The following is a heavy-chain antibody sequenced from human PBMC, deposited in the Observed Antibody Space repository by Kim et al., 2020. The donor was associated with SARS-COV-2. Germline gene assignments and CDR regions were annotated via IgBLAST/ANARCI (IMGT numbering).Heavy chain of an antibody. J-gene: IGHJ5*02. Sequence: SGPTLVNPTQTHTLTCSFSGFSLSTSGVGVGWIRQPPGQALEWLAVIYWDDDWRRSPSLKNRLTITKDTSKNQVVLTMTNMDPADTATYFCAHSLYDSRTWFDPWGQGILVSVSS. D-gene: IGHD3-22*01. CDR1: GFSLSTSGVG. CDR3: AHSLYDSRTWFDP. CDR2: IYWDDDW. V-gene: IGHV2-5*02.